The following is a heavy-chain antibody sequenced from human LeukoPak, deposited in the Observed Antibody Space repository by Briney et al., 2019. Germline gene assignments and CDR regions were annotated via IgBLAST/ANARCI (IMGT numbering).Heavy chain of an antibody. Sequence: GGSLRLSCAASGFTFSSYEMNWVRQAPGKGLEWLSYISSSGTTIKYADSVKGRFTVSRDNAKNSLYLQIDSLRAEDTAVYYCARVSRTPGTSIPLFEDWGQGTLVTVSS. CDR2: ISSSGTTI. J-gene: IGHJ4*02. D-gene: IGHD1-1*01. CDR1: GFTFSSYE. CDR3: ARVSRTPGTSIPLFED. V-gene: IGHV3-48*03.